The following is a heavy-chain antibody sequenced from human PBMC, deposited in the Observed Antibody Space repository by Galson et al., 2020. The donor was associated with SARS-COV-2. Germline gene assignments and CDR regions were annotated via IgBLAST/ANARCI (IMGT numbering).Heavy chain of an antibody. D-gene: IGHD3-10*01. V-gene: IGHV3-74*01. CDR2: LNSDGSTT. J-gene: IGHJ4*02. CDR3: ARDLGSHYDF. Sequence: GESLKISCAASGFNFSNYWMQWVRQPPGRGLMWVSRLNSDGSTTAYAGSVKGRFTISRDNAKDTLYLLMHSLRVEDSAVYYCARDLGSHYDFWGQGTQVSVSS. CDR1: GFNFSNYW.